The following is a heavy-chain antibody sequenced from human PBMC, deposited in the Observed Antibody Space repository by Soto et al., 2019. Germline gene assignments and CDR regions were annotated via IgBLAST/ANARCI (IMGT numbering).Heavy chain of an antibody. CDR3: ARDPLYYYDSSGTFDI. CDR1: GFTFSSYS. CDR2: ISSSSSYI. D-gene: IGHD3-22*01. J-gene: IGHJ3*02. V-gene: IGHV3-21*01. Sequence: PGGSLRLSCAASGFTFSSYSMNWVRQAPGKGLEWVSSISSSSSYIYYADSVKGRFTISRDNAKNSLYLQMNSLRAEDTAVYYCARDPLYYYDSSGTFDIWGQGTMVTVSS.